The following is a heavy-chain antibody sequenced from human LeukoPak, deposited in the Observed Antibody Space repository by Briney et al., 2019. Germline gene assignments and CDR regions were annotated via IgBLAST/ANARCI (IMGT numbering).Heavy chain of an antibody. J-gene: IGHJ3*02. V-gene: IGHV3-21*01. CDR1: GFTFSSYS. Sequence: GGSLRLSCAASGFTFSSYSMNWVRQAPGKGREWVSSISSSSSYIYYADSVKGRFTISRDNAKNSLYLQMNSLRAEDTAVYYCARAYYYDSSGYPPLDAFDIWGQGTMVTVSS. CDR2: ISSSSSYI. D-gene: IGHD3-22*01. CDR3: ARAYYYDSSGYPPLDAFDI.